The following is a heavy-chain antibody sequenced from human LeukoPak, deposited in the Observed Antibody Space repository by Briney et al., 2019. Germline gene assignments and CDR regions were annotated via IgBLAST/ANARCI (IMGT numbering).Heavy chain of an antibody. CDR3: ARDMMSYSGSYYDRPSNWFDP. D-gene: IGHD1-26*01. CDR1: GGSISSSSYY. J-gene: IGHJ5*02. Sequence: SETLSLTCTVSGGSISSSSYYWGWIRQPPGKGLEWIGSVYYSGSTNYNPSLKSRVTISVDTSKNQFSLKLSSVTAADTAVYYCARDMMSYSGSYYDRPSNWFDPWGQGTLVTVSS. V-gene: IGHV4-39*07. CDR2: VYYSGST.